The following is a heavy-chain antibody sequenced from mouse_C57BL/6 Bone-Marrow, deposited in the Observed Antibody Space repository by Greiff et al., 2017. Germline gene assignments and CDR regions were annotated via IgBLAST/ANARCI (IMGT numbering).Heavy chain of an antibody. V-gene: IGHV1-22*01. CDR3: ARGDYGSSYRTFAY. J-gene: IGHJ3*01. D-gene: IGHD1-1*01. CDR2: INPNNGGT. Sequence: VQLKESGPELVKPGASVKMSCKASGYTFTDYNMHWVKQSHGKSLEWIGYINPNNGGTSYNQKFKGKATLTVNKSSSTAYMELRSLTSEDSAVYYCARGDYGSSYRTFAYWGQGTLVTVSA. CDR1: GYTFTDYN.